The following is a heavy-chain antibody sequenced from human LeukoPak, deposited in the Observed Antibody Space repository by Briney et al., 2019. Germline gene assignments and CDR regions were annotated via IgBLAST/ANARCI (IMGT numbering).Heavy chain of an antibody. CDR2: INSDGRST. D-gene: IGHD3-10*02. CDR1: GFTFSNYA. J-gene: IGHJ6*04. Sequence: GGSLRLSCAASGFTFSNYAMSWVRQAPGKGLVWVSRINSDGRSTNYADSVKGRFSISRDNAKNSLYLQMNSLRAEDTAVYYCAELGITMIGGVWGKGTTVTISS. CDR3: AELGITMIGGV. V-gene: IGHV3-74*01.